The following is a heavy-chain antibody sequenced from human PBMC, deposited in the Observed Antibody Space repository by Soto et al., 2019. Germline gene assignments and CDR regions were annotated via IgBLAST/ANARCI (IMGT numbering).Heavy chain of an antibody. CDR3: ARSGRRITMVRGVGGMDV. Sequence: QVQLQQWGAGLLKPSETLSLTCAVYGGSFSGYYWSWIRQPPGKGLEWIGEINHSGSTNYNPSLKGRVTISVDTSKNQFSLKLSSVTAADTAVYYCARSGRRITMVRGVGGMDVWGQGTTVTVSS. CDR2: INHSGST. D-gene: IGHD3-10*01. J-gene: IGHJ6*02. V-gene: IGHV4-34*01. CDR1: GGSFSGYY.